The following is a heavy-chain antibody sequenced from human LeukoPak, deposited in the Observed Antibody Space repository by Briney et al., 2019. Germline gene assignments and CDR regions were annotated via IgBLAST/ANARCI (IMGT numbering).Heavy chain of an antibody. D-gene: IGHD4-17*01. CDR3: ARDPNGDYVGAFDF. CDR1: GFTFSDYG. CDR2: ITGGGYA. J-gene: IGHJ3*01. V-gene: IGHV3-23*01. Sequence: GGSLRLSCSASGFTFSDYGINWFRQAPGKGLEWVASITGGGYASYADSVKGRFTISRDNSKNTLYLQMSSLRVEDTAVYYCARDPNGDYVGAFDFWGQGTMATVSS.